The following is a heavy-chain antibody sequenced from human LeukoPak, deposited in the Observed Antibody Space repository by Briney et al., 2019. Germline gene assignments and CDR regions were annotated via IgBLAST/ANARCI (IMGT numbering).Heavy chain of an antibody. V-gene: IGHV3-53*01. CDR2: IYSAGDT. CDR1: GFTVGDNY. J-gene: IGHJ4*02. CDR3: ARDSSSFPNYFDL. D-gene: IGHD2/OR15-2a*01. Sequence: GGSLRLSCAASGFTVGDNYMSWVRQAPGKGLEWVSLIYSAGDTFYSDSVRGRFTISRDNSKNTLYLQMNSLRAEDTASYYCARDSSSFPNYFDLWGQGTLVTVSS.